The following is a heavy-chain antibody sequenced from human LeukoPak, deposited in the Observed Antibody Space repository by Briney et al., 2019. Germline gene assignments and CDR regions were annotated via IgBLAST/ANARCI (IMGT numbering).Heavy chain of an antibody. CDR2: ISGSGGST. V-gene: IGHV3-23*01. D-gene: IGHD3-22*01. Sequence: GXSLRLSCAASGFTFSSYAMSWVRQAPGKGVEWVSAISGSGGSTYYADSVKGRFTISRDNSKNTLYLQMNSLRAEDTAVYYCARGVYDSSPLNYYMDVWGKGTTVTVSS. CDR1: GFTFSSYA. J-gene: IGHJ6*03. CDR3: ARGVYDSSPLNYYMDV.